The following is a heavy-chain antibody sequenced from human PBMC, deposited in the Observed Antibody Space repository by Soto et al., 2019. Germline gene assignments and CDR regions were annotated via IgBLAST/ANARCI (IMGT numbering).Heavy chain of an antibody. CDR3: ARGYSYGYDY. V-gene: IGHV1-3*01. CDR2: INAGNGNT. J-gene: IGHJ4*02. CDR1: GYTFTSYC. Sequence: ASVEVSCKDSGYTFTSYCMRWVRQAPGQGLEWMGWINAGNGNTKYSQKFQGRVTITRDTSASTAYMELSSLRSEDTAVYYCARGYSYGYDYWGQGTLVTVSS. D-gene: IGHD5-18*01.